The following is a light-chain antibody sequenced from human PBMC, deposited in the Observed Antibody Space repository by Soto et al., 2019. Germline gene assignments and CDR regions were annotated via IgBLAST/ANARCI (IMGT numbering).Light chain of an antibody. CDR2: DVS. Sequence: QSALTQPASVSGSPGQSITISCTGTSSDVGGYNYVSWYQQHPGKAPKLMIYDVSIRPSGVSNRFSGSMSGNTASLTISGLQAEDEADYYCCAYVSSNTLLFGGGTKLTVL. V-gene: IGLV2-14*01. CDR1: SSDVGGYNY. J-gene: IGLJ3*02. CDR3: CAYVSSNTLL.